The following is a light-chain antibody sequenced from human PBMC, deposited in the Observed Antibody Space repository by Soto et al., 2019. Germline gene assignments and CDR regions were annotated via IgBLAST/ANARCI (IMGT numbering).Light chain of an antibody. CDR2: GAS. V-gene: IGKV1-5*01. Sequence: DIQITQSPSSLSASVGDLVTISCRASQSINRYVNWYQQKPGQAPRLLIYGASSLQSGVPSRFSGSGSGTEFTLTISSLQPDDFATYYGQHYNSYGTFGQGTKVDIK. J-gene: IGKJ1*01. CDR3: QHYNSYGT. CDR1: QSINRY.